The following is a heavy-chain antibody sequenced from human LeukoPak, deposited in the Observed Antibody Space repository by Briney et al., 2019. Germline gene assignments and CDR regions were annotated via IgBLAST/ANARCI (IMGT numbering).Heavy chain of an antibody. CDR2: IYYSVST. CDR1: GGSISSYY. V-gene: IGHV4-59*08. D-gene: IGHD3-3*01. CDR3: ARSTYYDFWSGYWFDP. Sequence: PSETLSLTCTVSGGSISSYYWSWIRQPPGKGLEWIGYIYYSVSTNYNTSVKSRVTISVDTSKNQISLKLSSVTAADTAVYYCARSTYYDFWSGYWFDPWGQGTLVTVSS. J-gene: IGHJ5*02.